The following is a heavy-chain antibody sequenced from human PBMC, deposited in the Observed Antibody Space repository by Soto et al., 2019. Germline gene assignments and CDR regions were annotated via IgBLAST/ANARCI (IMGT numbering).Heavy chain of an antibody. CDR2: IIPIFGTA. CDR3: ARHVPAAGYYYGMDV. J-gene: IGHJ6*02. V-gene: IGHV1-69*05. Sequence: QVQLVQSGAEVKKPGSSVKVSCKASGGTFSSCAISWVRQAPGQGLEWMGGIIPIFGTANYAQKFQGRVTXTXXXSXXTAYMELSSLRSEDTAVYYCARHVPAAGYYYGMDVWGQGPTVTVSS. CDR1: GGTFSSCA. D-gene: IGHD2-2*01.